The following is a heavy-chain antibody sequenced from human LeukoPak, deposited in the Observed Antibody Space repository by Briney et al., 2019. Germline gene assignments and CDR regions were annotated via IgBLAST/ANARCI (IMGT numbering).Heavy chain of an antibody. J-gene: IGHJ4*02. CDR2: IYYSGS. Sequence: SETLSHTCTVSGGSISKSFWTWIRQTPGKGLEWIGYIYYSGSIDRTLKSRATISLDTSKNQFSLKLTSVTAADTAVYYCARGGSYFACWGQGTPVTVSS. V-gene: IGHV4-59*01. CDR3: ARGGSYFAC. CDR1: GGSISKSF. D-gene: IGHD1-26*01.